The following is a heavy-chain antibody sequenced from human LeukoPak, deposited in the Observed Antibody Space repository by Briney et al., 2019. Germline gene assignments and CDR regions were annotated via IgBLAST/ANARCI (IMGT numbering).Heavy chain of an antibody. CDR2: IFYNGST. D-gene: IGHD3-16*01. Sequence: SETLSLTCTVSGGSISSYFWSWIRQPPGKGLEWIGYIFYNGSTNYNPSLKSRVTISVDTSKNQFSLKLSSVTAADTAVYYCARETSQKGAHYMDVWGKGTTITISS. CDR1: GGSISSYF. J-gene: IGHJ6*03. V-gene: IGHV4-59*01. CDR3: ARETSQKGAHYMDV.